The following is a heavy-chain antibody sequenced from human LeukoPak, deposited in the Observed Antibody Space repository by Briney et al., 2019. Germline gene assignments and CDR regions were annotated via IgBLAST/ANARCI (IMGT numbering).Heavy chain of an antibody. J-gene: IGHJ4*02. V-gene: IGHV3-30*02. CDR2: IRYDGSNK. CDR3: AKGSGYSSGWYYFDY. CDR1: GFTFSTYG. D-gene: IGHD6-19*01. Sequence: GGSLRLSCAASGFTFSTYGMHWVRQAPGKGLEWVAFIRYDGSNKYYADSVKGRFTISGDNSKNTLYLQMNSLRAEDTAVYYCAKGSGYSSGWYYFDYWGQGTLVTVSS.